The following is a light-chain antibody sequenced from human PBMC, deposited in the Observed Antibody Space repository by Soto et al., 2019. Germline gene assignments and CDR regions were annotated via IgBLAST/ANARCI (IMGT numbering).Light chain of an antibody. CDR2: YDS. V-gene: IGLV3-21*04. CDR3: QVWDSSSASSGVV. J-gene: IGLJ2*01. Sequence: SYELTQPPSVSVAPGKTARITCGGNNIGSKSVHWYQQKPGQAPVLVIYYDSDRPSGIPERFSGSNSGNTATLTISRVEAGDEADYYCQVWDSSSASSGVVFGGGTKVTVL. CDR1: NIGSKS.